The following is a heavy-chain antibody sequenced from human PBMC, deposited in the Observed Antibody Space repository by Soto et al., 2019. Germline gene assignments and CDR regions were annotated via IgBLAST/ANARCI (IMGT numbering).Heavy chain of an antibody. CDR2: MSEGETT. V-gene: IGHV4-59*01. D-gene: IGHD3-16*01. J-gene: IGHJ1*01. CDR1: GVSIDNFF. Sequence: QVQLQESGPRLVRPSETLSLTCTVSGVSIDNFFWRWMRKSPGRGLEWIGFVSRGWSAANMSEGETTNYNPSLESHATITLDMPTRTFSMKLNSLTAAERAVYYCERDRVGITEASKTLGEGFYSWGQVSMVTLSS. CDR3: ERDRVGITEASKTLGEGFYS.